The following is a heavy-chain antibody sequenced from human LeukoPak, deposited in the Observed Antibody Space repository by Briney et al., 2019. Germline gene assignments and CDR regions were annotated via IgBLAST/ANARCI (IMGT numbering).Heavy chain of an antibody. D-gene: IGHD3-3*01. Sequence: ASVKVSCKASGYTFTNYAISWVRQAPGQGLEWMGWISAYNGNTNYAQKLQGRITMTTDTFTSTAYMELRSLRSDDTAVYYCARVRFLEWLLPDGDWGQGTLVTVSS. CDR3: ARVRFLEWLLPDGD. CDR1: GYTFTNYA. J-gene: IGHJ4*02. V-gene: IGHV1-18*01. CDR2: ISAYNGNT.